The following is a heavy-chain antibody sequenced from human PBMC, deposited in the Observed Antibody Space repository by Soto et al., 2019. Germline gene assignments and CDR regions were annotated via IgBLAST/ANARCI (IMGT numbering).Heavy chain of an antibody. CDR2: IYYSGST. V-gene: IGHV4-31*03. Sequence: KTSETLSLTCTVSGGSISSGGYYWSWIRQHPGKGLEWIGYIYYSGSTYYNPSLKSRVTISVDTSKNQFSLKLSSVTAADTAVYYCARAEGELDYGDYDLGYYYYMDVWGKGTTVTVSS. D-gene: IGHD4-17*01. CDR3: ARAEGELDYGDYDLGYYYYMDV. J-gene: IGHJ6*03. CDR1: GGSISSGGYY.